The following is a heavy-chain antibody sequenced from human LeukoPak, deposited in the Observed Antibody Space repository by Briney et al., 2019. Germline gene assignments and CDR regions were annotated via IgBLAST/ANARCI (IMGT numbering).Heavy chain of an antibody. V-gene: IGHV1-24*01. CDR3: TTITLARGRPLFFFDH. D-gene: IGHD3-10*01. CDR1: GYTLTELA. CDR2: FDPEQGET. J-gene: IGHJ4*02. Sequence: ASVKVSCKVSGYTLTELAMHWVRQAPGKGLEWVGGFDPEQGETIYAQKFQGRVTMTEDTSTDKGYMALSSLTSEDPAGYYCTTITLARGRPLFFFDHWGQGTLVTVSS.